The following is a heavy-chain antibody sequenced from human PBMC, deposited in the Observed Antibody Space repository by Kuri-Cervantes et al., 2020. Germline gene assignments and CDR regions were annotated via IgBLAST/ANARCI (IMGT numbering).Heavy chain of an antibody. Sequence: GESLKISCTVSGGSISSGDYYMSWVRQAPGKGLEWVSVIYSGGSTYYADSVKGRFTISRDNSKNTLYLQMNSLRAEDTAVYYCARDPTVTTWWDAFDIWGQGTMVTVSS. CDR3: ARDPTVTTWWDAFDI. CDR2: IYSGGST. J-gene: IGHJ3*02. D-gene: IGHD4-17*01. CDR1: GGSISSGDYY. V-gene: IGHV3-53*05.